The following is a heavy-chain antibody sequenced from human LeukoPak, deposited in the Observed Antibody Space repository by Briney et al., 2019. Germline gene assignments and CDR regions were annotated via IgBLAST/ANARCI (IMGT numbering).Heavy chain of an antibody. V-gene: IGHV3-48*03. J-gene: IGHJ4*02. CDR1: GFTFSSYG. D-gene: IGHD2-15*01. Sequence: PGGSLRLSCAVSGFTFSSYGMNWVRQAPGKGLQWISYISRSGDTIYYADSVKGRFTISRDDAKNSLYLQMNSLRAEDTAVYYCARDRGGGNIYFDYWGQGTLVTVSS. CDR3: ARDRGGGNIYFDY. CDR2: ISRSGDTI.